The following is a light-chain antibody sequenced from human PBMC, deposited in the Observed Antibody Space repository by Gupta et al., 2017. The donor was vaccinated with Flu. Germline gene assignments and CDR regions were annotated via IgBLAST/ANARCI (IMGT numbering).Light chain of an antibody. CDR1: SSHIGSTY. Sequence: QSVLTQPPSASGTPGQRVTISCSGRSSHIGSTYVYWYQQLPGPAPKLLMYRNNLRPSGVPDRFSASKSGTSAALATSGLRAEDEADYYCAAWDDSRSGWVFGGGTKLTVL. V-gene: IGLV1-47*01. CDR2: RNN. CDR3: AAWDDSRSGWV. J-gene: IGLJ3*02.